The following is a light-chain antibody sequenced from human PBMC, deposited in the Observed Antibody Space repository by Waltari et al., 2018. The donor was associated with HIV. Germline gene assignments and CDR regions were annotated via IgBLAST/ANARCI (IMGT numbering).Light chain of an antibody. Sequence: DIQLTQSPSSVSASVEDTVTITCRASQDITRLFAWFQQKPGKAPKSLIYGASNLQGGVPSKFSGSGSGTEFTLTISNLQPEDSATYFCQQHYSYPYTFGQGTKLE. CDR3: QQHYSYPYT. CDR2: GAS. V-gene: IGKV1-16*02. J-gene: IGKJ2*01. CDR1: QDITRL.